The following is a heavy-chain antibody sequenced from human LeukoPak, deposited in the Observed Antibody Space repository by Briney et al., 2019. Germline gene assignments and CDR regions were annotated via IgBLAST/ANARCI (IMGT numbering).Heavy chain of an antibody. CDR3: ARDGYNSRIFDY. Sequence: SETLSLTCTVSGGSISSYYWSWLRQPPGKGLEWIGYIYYSGSTNYNPSLKSRVTISVDTSKNQFSLKLSSVTAADTAVYYCARDGYNSRIFDYWGQGTLVTVSS. V-gene: IGHV4-59*01. CDR2: IYYSGST. D-gene: IGHD5-24*01. J-gene: IGHJ4*02. CDR1: GGSISSYY.